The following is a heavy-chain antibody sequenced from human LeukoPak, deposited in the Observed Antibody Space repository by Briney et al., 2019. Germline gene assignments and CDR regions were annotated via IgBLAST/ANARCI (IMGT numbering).Heavy chain of an antibody. J-gene: IGHJ5*02. D-gene: IGHD4-23*01. CDR1: GGSISSSSYY. Sequence: SETLSLTCTVSGGSISSSSYYWGWIRQPPGKGLEWIGYKDYSGSTNYNRSLKSRVTISVDTSKNQFSLKLSSVTAADTAVYYCARGGAKLRRYNWFDPWGQGTLVTVSS. CDR3: ARGGAKLRRYNWFDP. V-gene: IGHV4-61*05. CDR2: KDYSGST.